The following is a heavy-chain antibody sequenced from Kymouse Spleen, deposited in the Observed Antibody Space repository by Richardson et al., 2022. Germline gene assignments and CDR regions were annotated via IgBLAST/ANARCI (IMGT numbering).Heavy chain of an antibody. V-gene: IGHV4-34*01. CDR1: GGSFSGYY. Sequence: QVQLQQWGAGLLKPSETLSLTCAVYGGSFSGYYWSWIRQPPGKGLEWIGEINHSGSTNYNPSLKSRVTISVDTSKNQFSLKLSSVTAADTAVYYCASIHYYGSGSDYYGMDVWGQGTTVTVSS. J-gene: IGHJ6*02. D-gene: IGHD3-10*01. CDR3: ASIHYYGSGSDYYGMDV. CDR2: INHSGST.